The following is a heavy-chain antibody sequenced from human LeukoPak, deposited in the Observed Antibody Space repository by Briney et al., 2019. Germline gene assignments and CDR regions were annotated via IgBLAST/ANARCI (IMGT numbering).Heavy chain of an antibody. V-gene: IGHV3-30*18. CDR3: AKDSRITMVRGVNWFDP. D-gene: IGHD3-10*01. Sequence: GGSLRLSCAASGFTFSSYGMHWVRQAPGKGLEWVAVISYDVGKKYYADSVKGRFTISRDNSKNTLYLQMNSLRAEDTAVYYCAKDSRITMVRGVNWFDPWGQGTLVTVSS. CDR2: ISYDVGKK. CDR1: GFTFSSYG. J-gene: IGHJ5*02.